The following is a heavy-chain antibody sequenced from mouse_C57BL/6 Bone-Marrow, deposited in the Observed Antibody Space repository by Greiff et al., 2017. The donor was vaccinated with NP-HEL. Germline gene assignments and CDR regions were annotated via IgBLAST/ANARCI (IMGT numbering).Heavy chain of an antibody. D-gene: IGHD1-1*01. V-gene: IGHV5-4*01. Sequence: EVKVVESGGGLVKPGGSLKLSCAASGFTFSSYAMSWVRQTPEKRLEWVATISDGGSYTYYPDNVKGRFTISRDNAKNNLYLQMSHLKSEDTAVYYCARDQLSRTNFDYWGQGTTLTVSS. CDR3: ARDQLSRTNFDY. CDR1: GFTFSSYA. CDR2: ISDGGSYT. J-gene: IGHJ2*01.